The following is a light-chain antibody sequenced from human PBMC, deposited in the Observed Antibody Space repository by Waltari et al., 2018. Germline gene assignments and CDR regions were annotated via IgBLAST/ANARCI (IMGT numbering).Light chain of an antibody. J-gene: IGKJ1*01. V-gene: IGKV1-39*01. CDR1: QSISSH. CDR3: QQSYSTPWT. CDR2: GAT. Sequence: DIQMTQSPSSLSASVGDRVTITCPASQSISSHLNWYQQKPGKAPKLLIYGATRLQSGVPSRFSGSGSGTDFTLTISSLQPEDFATYYCQQSYSTPWTFGQGTKVEIK.